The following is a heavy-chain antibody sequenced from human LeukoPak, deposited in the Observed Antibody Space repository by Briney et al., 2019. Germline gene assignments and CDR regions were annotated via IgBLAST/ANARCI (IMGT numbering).Heavy chain of an antibody. J-gene: IGHJ4*02. CDR2: TYYRSKWYN. V-gene: IGHV6-1*01. CDR1: GDSVYSNSAA. Sequence: SQTLSLTCAISGDSVYSNSAAWNWIRQSPSRGLEWLGRTYYRSKWYNDYAVSVKSRITITPDTSKNQVSLQLKSVTSEDTAVYYCARDHGHDFDSWGQGTLVTVSS. CDR3: ARDHGHDFDS.